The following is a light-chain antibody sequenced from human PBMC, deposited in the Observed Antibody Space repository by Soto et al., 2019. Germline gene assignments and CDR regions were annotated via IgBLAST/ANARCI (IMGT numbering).Light chain of an antibody. CDR2: GAS. CDR1: QSVSNK. V-gene: IGKV3D-15*01. Sequence: EIVMTQSPATLSMSPGERATLSCRASQSVSNKLAWYQQKPGQAPRFLIYGASTRATGIPARFSGSGVGTEFTLTISSLQSEDFAVYYCQQYNNWPYTFGQGTKLEIK. J-gene: IGKJ2*01. CDR3: QQYNNWPYT.